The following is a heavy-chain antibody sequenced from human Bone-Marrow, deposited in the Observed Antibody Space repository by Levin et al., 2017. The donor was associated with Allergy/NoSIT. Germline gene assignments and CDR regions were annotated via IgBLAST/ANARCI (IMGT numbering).Heavy chain of an antibody. V-gene: IGHV3-21*01. CDR3: ARDGSGGDILTGPVDWLDL. J-gene: IGHJ5*02. Sequence: ETLSLTCAASGFTFSSYSMNWVRQTPGKGLEWVSSISRRGSNIYYADSLKGRFIISRDNTKNSLYLQVNSLRVDDTAIYYCARDGSGGDILTGPVDWLDLWGQGTLVTVSS. CDR2: ISRRGSNI. D-gene: IGHD3-9*01. CDR1: GFTFSSYS.